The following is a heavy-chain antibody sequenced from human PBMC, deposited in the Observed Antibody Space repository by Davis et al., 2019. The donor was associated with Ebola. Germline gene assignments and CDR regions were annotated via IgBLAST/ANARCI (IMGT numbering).Heavy chain of an antibody. D-gene: IGHD3-10*01. Sequence: MPGGSLRLSCAVYGGSFSGYYWSWIRQPPGKGLEWIGEINYSGNTDYSPSLKSRVTMSVDTSTNQFSLNLSSVTAADTAVYYCARGSASYYFDYWGQGTLVTVSS. V-gene: IGHV4-34*01. J-gene: IGHJ4*02. CDR3: ARGSASYYFDY. CDR2: INYSGNT. CDR1: GGSFSGYY.